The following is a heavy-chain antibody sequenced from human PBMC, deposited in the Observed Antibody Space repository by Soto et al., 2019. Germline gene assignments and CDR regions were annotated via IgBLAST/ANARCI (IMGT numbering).Heavy chain of an antibody. D-gene: IGHD1-26*01. CDR1: GGTFSSYA. CDR3: AREVGEKERNAFDS. Sequence: QVQLVQSGAEVKNPGSSVKVSCKASGGTFSSYAISWVRQAPGQGLEWMGGILPIFGTANYAQKFQGRVTITADESTSTAYMELSSLRSEDTAVYYCAREVGEKERNAFDSWGQGTMVTVSS. J-gene: IGHJ3*02. CDR2: ILPIFGTA. V-gene: IGHV1-69*01.